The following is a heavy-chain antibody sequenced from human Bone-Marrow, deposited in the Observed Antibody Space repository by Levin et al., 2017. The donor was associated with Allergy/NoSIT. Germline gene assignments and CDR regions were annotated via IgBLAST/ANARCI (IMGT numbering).Heavy chain of an antibody. J-gene: IGHJ5*02. CDR2: ISASSTAI. V-gene: IGHV3-48*01. Sequence: ASVKVSCTASGFTFSIYSMNWVRQAPGKGLEWVSYISASSTAIYYADSVKGRFTISRDNAKNSLFLQMDTLRVEDTAVYFCARHWGTSMVDRWFDPWGQGTLVTVSS. D-gene: IGHD5-18*01. CDR1: GFTFSIYS. CDR3: ARHWGTSMVDRWFDP.